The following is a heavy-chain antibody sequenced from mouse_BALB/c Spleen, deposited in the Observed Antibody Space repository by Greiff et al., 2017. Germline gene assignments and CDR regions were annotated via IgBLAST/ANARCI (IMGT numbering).Heavy chain of an antibody. CDR1: GYSFTSYW. J-gene: IGHJ2*01. V-gene: IGHV1-5*01. CDR3: TRRDVGDYYGSSPYYFDY. D-gene: IGHD1-1*01. CDR2: IYPGNSDT. Sequence: VQLKESGTVLARPGASVKMSCKASGYSFTSYWMHWVKQRPGQGLEWIGAIYPGNSDTSYNQKFKGKAKLTAVTSASTAYMELSSLTNEDSAVYYCTRRDVGDYYGSSPYYFDYWGQGTTLTVSS.